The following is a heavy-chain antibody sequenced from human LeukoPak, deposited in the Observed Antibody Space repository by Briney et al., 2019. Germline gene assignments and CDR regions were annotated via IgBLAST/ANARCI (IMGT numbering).Heavy chain of an antibody. D-gene: IGHD2-15*01. V-gene: IGHV3-48*03. CDR3: AGHDSEGLGAFNI. CDR1: GFTFSSYE. J-gene: IGHJ3*02. Sequence: GGSLRLSCVASGFTFSSYEMNWVRQAPGKGLEWLSYITSSDSTTHYADSVKGRFTISRDKSKNTLYLQMNSLRAEDTAVYYCAGHDSEGLGAFNIWGHGTMVTVSS. CDR2: ITSSDSTT.